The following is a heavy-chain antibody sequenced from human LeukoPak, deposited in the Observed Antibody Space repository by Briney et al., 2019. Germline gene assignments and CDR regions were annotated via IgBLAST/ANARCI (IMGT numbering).Heavy chain of an antibody. V-gene: IGHV3-23*01. CDR1: GLTFSSYA. CDR2: ISGNGGGT. Sequence: GGSLRLSCAASGLTFSSYAMSWVRQAPGKGLEWVSGISGNGGGTYYADSVKGRFTISRDNSKNTLYLQMNSLRAEDTAVYYCAKVGVWFGESGGYFDYWGQGTLVTVSS. CDR3: AKVGVWFGESGGYFDY. D-gene: IGHD3-10*01. J-gene: IGHJ4*02.